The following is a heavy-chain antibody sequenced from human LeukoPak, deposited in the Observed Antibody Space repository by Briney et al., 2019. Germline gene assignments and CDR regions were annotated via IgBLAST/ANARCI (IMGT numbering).Heavy chain of an antibody. V-gene: IGHV3-30-3*01. CDR2: ISYDGSNK. J-gene: IGHJ3*02. Sequence: PGRSLRLSCAASGFTFSSYAMHWVRQAPGKGLEWVAVISYDGSNKYYADSVKGRFTISRDNSKNTLYLQMNSLRAEDAAVYYCARDYGDRGLDIWGQGTMVTVSS. CDR1: GFTFSSYA. D-gene: IGHD4-17*01. CDR3: ARDYGDRGLDI.